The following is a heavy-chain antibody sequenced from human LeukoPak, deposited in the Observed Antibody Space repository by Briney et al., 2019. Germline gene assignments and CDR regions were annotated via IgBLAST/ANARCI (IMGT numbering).Heavy chain of an antibody. J-gene: IGHJ4*02. CDR2: ISAYNGNT. V-gene: IGHV1-18*01. CDR3: ARGYSGSYYVAPDY. D-gene: IGHD1-26*01. Sequence: ASVKVSCVACGYSFTGAGISWGRQAPGQGVEWMGWISAYNGNTNYAQTLQGRVTITADTSTSTAYMELRSLRSDDTAVYYCARGYSGSYYVAPDYRGQGTLVTVSS. CDR1: GYSFTGAG.